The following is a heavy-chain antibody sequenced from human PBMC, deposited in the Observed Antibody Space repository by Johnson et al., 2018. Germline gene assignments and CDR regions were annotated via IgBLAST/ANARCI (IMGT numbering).Heavy chain of an antibody. D-gene: IGHD6-13*01. V-gene: IGHV3-23*04. J-gene: IGHJ4*02. CDR2: ISGSGGST. Sequence: EVQLVESGGGLVQPGGSLRLSCAASGFTFSSYAMSWVRQAPGKGLEWVSAISGSGGSTYYADSVKGRFTINPDTSKNQFSLQLNSVTPEDTAVYYCAKDQWQRSSSWPDYWGQGTLVTVSS. CDR3: AKDQWQRSSSWPDY. CDR1: GFTFSSYA.